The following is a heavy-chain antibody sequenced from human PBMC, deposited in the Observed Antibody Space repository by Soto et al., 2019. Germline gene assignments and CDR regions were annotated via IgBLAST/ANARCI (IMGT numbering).Heavy chain of an antibody. Sequence: TSQTLCLTCTVSGGSISSYYWSWIRQPPGKGLEWIGYIYYSGSTNYNPSLKSRVTISVDTSKNQFSLKLSSVTAADTAVYYCARGVGYSYGYSFFQHWGQGTLVTVSS. J-gene: IGHJ1*01. CDR1: GGSISSYY. D-gene: IGHD5-18*01. V-gene: IGHV4-59*01. CDR3: ARGVGYSYGYSFFQH. CDR2: IYYSGST.